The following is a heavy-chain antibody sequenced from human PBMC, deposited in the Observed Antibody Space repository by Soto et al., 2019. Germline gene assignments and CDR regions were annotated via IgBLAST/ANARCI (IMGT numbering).Heavy chain of an antibody. CDR3: AKEPEMPGRGLDY. CDR2: INCGASST. Sequence: GGSLRLSCTASGFTFRAFAMDWVRQAPGKGLDWVSTINCGASSTYYADSVRDRFTISRDNSKNTLYLEMNSLRVEDTAVYFCAKEPEMPGRGLDYWGQGALVTVSS. V-gene: IGHV3-23*01. J-gene: IGHJ4*02. CDR1: GFTFRAFA. D-gene: IGHD2-2*01.